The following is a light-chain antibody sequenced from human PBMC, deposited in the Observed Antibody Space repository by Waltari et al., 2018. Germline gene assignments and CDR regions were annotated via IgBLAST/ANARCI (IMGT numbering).Light chain of an antibody. CDR3: QQYESSVMYT. V-gene: IGKV3-20*01. CDR2: GGS. Sequence: ASQSLKRTWCVGYQQKSGQAPRLLIDGGSSRAAGIPDRFSGSGSGTDFTLTISRLEPEDSAVYYCQQYESSVMYTFGQGTKVEIK. CDR1: QSLKRTW. J-gene: IGKJ2*01.